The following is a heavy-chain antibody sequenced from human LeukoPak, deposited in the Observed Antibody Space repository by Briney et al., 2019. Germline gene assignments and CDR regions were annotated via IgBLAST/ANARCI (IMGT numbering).Heavy chain of an antibody. J-gene: IGHJ3*02. CDR3: ARAGAGGVFDI. D-gene: IGHD1-1*01. V-gene: IGHV3-66*01. Sequence: PGGSLRLSCAASGFTVSSNYMSWVRQAPGKGLEWVSIIYSGGSTYYADPVKGRFTISRDNSKNMLYLQMNSLRAEDTAVYYCARAGAGGVFDIWGQGTMVTVSS. CDR2: IYSGGST. CDR1: GFTVSSNY.